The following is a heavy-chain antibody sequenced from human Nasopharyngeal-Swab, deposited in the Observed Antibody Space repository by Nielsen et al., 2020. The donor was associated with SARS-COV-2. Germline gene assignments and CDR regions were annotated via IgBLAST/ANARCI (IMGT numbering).Heavy chain of an antibody. CDR2: ISAYNGNT. V-gene: IGHV1-18*01. D-gene: IGHD3-16*02. Sequence: ASVKVSCKASGYTFTSYGISWVRQAPGQGLEWMGWISAYNGNTNYAQKLQGRVTMTTDTSTSTAYMELRSLRSDDTAVYYCARDGLYDYVWGSYRYRWLDPWGQGTLVTVSS. CDR3: ARDGLYDYVWGSYRYRWLDP. CDR1: GYTFTSYG. J-gene: IGHJ5*02.